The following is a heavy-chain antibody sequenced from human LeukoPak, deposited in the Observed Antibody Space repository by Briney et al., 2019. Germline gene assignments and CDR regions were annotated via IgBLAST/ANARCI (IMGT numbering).Heavy chain of an antibody. Sequence: GGSLRLSCTTFEFPLRNYWMSWVRQAPGKGLEWVATINQYASEKYYLDSVKGRFIISRDNTDNSLYLQMNNLRADDTALYYCARGDYYGSPKVVAAWGQGTLVTVSS. CDR3: ARGDYYGSPKVVAA. CDR2: INQYASEK. J-gene: IGHJ5*02. V-gene: IGHV3-7*01. CDR1: EFPLRNYW. D-gene: IGHD3-10*01.